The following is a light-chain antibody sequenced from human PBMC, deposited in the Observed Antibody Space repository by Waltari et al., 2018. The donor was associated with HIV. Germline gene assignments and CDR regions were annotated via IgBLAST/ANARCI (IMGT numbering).Light chain of an antibody. J-gene: IGLJ2*01. V-gene: IGLV1-47*01. CDR2: KNN. CDR3: GVWDDNLRGV. CDR1: DSNVGSHY. Sequence: QAVLTQPPSASASSGQKITISCSGGDSNVGSHYVYWYHQCPGGAPKLLLYKNNQRASGVPDRFSGSKSGTSASLTISGLRSEDEGIYFCGVWDDNLRGVFGGGTRLTVL.